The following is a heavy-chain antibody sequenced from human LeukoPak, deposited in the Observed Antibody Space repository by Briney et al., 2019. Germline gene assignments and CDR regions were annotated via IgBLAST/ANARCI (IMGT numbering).Heavy chain of an antibody. Sequence: EASVKVSCKASGYTFTSYGISWVRQAPGQGLEWMGWISAYNGNTNYAQKLQGRVTMTTDTSTSTAYMELRSLRSDDTAVYYCARESYYYDSSGYYYWFDPWGQGTLVTVSS. CDR1: GYTFTSYG. V-gene: IGHV1-18*01. J-gene: IGHJ5*02. D-gene: IGHD3-22*01. CDR2: ISAYNGNT. CDR3: ARESYYYDSSGYYYWFDP.